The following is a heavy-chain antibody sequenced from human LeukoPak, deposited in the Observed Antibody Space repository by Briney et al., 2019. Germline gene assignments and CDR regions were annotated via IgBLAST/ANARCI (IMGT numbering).Heavy chain of an antibody. J-gene: IGHJ4*02. CDR1: GGSISSYF. CDR3: ARDRAVPGRIDY. Sequence: SETLSLTCTVSGGSISSYFWTWIRQPAGKGLEWIGRIYTSGSTNHNPSLKSRVTMSVDTSKNQFSLKLSSVTAADTAVYYCARDRAVPGRIDYWGQGTLVTVSS. D-gene: IGHD6-19*01. V-gene: IGHV4-4*07. CDR2: IYTSGST.